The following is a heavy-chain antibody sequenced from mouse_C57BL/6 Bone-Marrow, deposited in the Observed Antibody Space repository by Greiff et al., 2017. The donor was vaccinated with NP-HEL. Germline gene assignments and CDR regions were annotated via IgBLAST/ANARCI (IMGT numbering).Heavy chain of an antibody. CDR1: GYSFTGYY. J-gene: IGHJ3*01. CDR3: ARGPLPPWFAY. D-gene: IGHD2-10*01. V-gene: IGHV1-42*01. CDR2: INPSTGGT. Sequence: EVQLQQSGPELVKPGASVKISCKASGYSFTGYYMNWVKQSPEKSLEWIGEINPSTGGTTYNQKFKAKATLTVDKSSSTAYMQLKSLTSEDSAVYYCARGPLPPWFAYWGQGTLVTVSA.